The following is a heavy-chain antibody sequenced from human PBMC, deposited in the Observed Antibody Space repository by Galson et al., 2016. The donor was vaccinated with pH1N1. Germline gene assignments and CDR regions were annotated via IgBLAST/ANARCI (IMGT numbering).Heavy chain of an antibody. D-gene: IGHD3-10*01. CDR2: IRSKAYGGTT. J-gene: IGHJ6*02. CDR1: GFTFGDYA. CDR3: TRDGIWFGELYYYYGMDV. V-gene: IGHV3-49*03. Sequence: SLRLSCAASGFTFGDYAMSWFRQAPGKGLEWVGFIRSKAYGGTTEYAASVKGRFTISRDDSKSIAYLQMNSLKTEDTAVYYCTRDGIWFGELYYYYGMDVWGQGTTVTGSS.